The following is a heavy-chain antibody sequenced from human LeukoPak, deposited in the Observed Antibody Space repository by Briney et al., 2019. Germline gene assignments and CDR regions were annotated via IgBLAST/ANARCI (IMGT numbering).Heavy chain of an antibody. Sequence: ASVNVSCKASGYPFTTYGFIWVRQAPGLGLEWMGWISANSGDTKYGQSFQGRVTMTTDTTTETAYMELRSLRFDDTAIYYCARTVGDRADPWGQRRLVTVSS. D-gene: IGHD2-21*01. CDR1: GYPFTTYG. CDR3: ARTVGDRADP. CDR2: ISANSGDT. V-gene: IGHV1-18*01. J-gene: IGHJ5*02.